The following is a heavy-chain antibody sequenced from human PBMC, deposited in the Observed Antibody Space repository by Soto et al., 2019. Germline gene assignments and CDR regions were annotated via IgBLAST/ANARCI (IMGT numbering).Heavy chain of an antibody. CDR3: AKVLSEPVPRDFDT. V-gene: IGHV1-46*01. CDR2: ITPGGGIT. J-gene: IGHJ4*02. Sequence: QVQLVQSGAEVKKPGASVRVSCKASGYTFTTYDIHWVRQAPGLGLEWMGIITPGGGITSYAQKIKGRIPTTRDTSTSTVYMELSSPRSEDTAMYYCAKVLSEPVPRDFDTWGQGTLVTVPS. D-gene: IGHD3-10*01. CDR1: GYTFTTYD.